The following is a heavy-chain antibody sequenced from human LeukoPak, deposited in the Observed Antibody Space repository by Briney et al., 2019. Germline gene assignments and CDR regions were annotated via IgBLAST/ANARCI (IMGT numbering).Heavy chain of an antibody. J-gene: IGHJ4*02. CDR2: LSYDGSTK. D-gene: IGHD6-13*01. Sequence: GGSLTLSWAVSGFTFSSYAMHWVRQAPGKGLEWVAYLSYDGSTKHYADSVKGRFTISRDDSTNTLYLQMNSLRAEDTSVYYCARETGYSSSWPLAYWGQGTLCTVSS. V-gene: IGHV3-30-3*01. CDR1: GFTFSSYA. CDR3: ARETGYSSSWPLAY.